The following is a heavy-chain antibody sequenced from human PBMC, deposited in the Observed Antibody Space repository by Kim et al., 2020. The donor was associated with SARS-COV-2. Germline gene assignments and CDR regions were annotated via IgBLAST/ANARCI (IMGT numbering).Heavy chain of an antibody. Sequence: GGSLRLSCTASGFTFGDYAMSWFRQAPGKGLEWVGFIRSKAYGGTTEYAASVKGRFTISRDDSKSIAYLQMNSLKTEDTAVYYCTREIPYYDSSGYSGWFDPWGQGTLVTVSS. V-gene: IGHV3-49*03. J-gene: IGHJ5*02. CDR2: IRSKAYGGTT. CDR1: GFTFGDYA. D-gene: IGHD3-22*01. CDR3: TREIPYYDSSGYSGWFDP.